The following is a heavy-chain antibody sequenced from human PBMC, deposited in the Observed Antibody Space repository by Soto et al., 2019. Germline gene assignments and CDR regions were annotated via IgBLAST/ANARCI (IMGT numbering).Heavy chain of an antibody. CDR1: GYSFTSYW. V-gene: IGHV5-51*01. Sequence: GESLKISCKGSGYSFTSYWIGWVRQMPGKGLEWMGIIYPGESDTRYSPSFQGQVTISADKSISTAYLQWSSLKASDTAMYYCARHGNALCSGERCQLNYCYGMYVWGQGTTVTVSS. CDR3: ARHGNALCSGERCQLNYCYGMYV. CDR2: IYPGESDT. D-gene: IGHD2-15*01. J-gene: IGHJ6*02.